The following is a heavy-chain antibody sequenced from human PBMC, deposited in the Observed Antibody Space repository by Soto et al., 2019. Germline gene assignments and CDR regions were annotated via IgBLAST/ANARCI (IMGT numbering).Heavy chain of an antibody. CDR1: GGSFTGHY. CDR3: AKELKPYNSGWYFTLS. J-gene: IGHJ4*02. D-gene: IGHD6-19*01. Sequence: QVQLQQWGAGLLKPSETLSLTCAVYGGSFTGHYWNWLRQSPGKGLEWIGEITHSGRANFNPSLKSRVTMSLDASKNQFSLNLKSVTAADTAVYYCAKELKPYNSGWYFTLSGGQGTLVTVSS. CDR2: ITHSGRA. V-gene: IGHV4-34*01.